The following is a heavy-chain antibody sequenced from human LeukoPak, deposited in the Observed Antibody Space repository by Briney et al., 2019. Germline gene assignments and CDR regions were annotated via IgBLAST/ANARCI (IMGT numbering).Heavy chain of an antibody. Sequence: PGGSLRLSCAASGFTFSYYWMSWVRQAPGKGLEWVANIKEDGSENYSVDSVKGRYTIARDNAKNSLYLQMNSLRAEDTAVYYCARDVLLDVWGKGTTVTISS. CDR3: ARDVLLDV. CDR1: GFTFSYYW. D-gene: IGHD3-10*02. CDR2: IKEDGSEN. J-gene: IGHJ6*04. V-gene: IGHV3-7*01.